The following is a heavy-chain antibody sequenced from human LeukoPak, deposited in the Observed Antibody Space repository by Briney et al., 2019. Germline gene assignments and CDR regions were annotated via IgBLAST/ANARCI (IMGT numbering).Heavy chain of an antibody. Sequence: GASVKVSCKASGYTFTGYYMHWVRQAPGQALEWMGWINPNSGGTNYAQKFQGRVTMTRDTSISTAYMELSRLRSDDTAVYYCARDSSIAVAGNWFDPWGQGTLVTVSS. CDR3: ARDSSIAVAGNWFDP. V-gene: IGHV1-2*02. CDR2: INPNSGGT. D-gene: IGHD6-19*01. J-gene: IGHJ5*02. CDR1: GYTFTGYY.